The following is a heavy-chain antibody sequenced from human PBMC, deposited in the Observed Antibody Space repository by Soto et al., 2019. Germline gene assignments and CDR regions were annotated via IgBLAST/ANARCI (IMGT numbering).Heavy chain of an antibody. CDR1: GGSISSGAYH. CDR3: ARGSGGDNDNWLYP. D-gene: IGHD4-17*01. Sequence: PSETLSLTCTVSGGSISSGAYHWNWIRQHPGKGLEWIGSIYYSGSTYDNPSLKSRVVISVDTSNNQFSQKVMSVPAADAAVYYCARGSGGDNDNWLYPWGQGILVTVSS. J-gene: IGHJ5*02. CDR2: IYYSGST. V-gene: IGHV4-31*03.